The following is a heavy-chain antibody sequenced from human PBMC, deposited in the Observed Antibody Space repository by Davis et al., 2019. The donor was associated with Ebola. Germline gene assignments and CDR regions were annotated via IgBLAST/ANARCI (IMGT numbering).Heavy chain of an antibody. D-gene: IGHD6-19*01. J-gene: IGHJ4*01. V-gene: IGHV3-23*01. CDR1: GFTFSSYG. Sequence: GESLKISCVASGFTFSSYGMAWVRRAPGKGLEWVSGISGRGLTTEYADNVEGRFTLSRDNSKNTLFLQMNSLRHDDTAVYYCAKEKVSGSSYYVDYWGHGTLVTVSS. CDR2: ISGRGLTT. CDR3: AKEKVSGSSYYVDY.